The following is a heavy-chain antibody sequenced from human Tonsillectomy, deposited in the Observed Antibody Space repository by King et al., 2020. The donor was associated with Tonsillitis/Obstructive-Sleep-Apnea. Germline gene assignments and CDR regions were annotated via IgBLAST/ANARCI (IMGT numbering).Heavy chain of an antibody. D-gene: IGHD3-10*01. V-gene: IGHV3-30*04. CDR3: VSEGRGSGIQDAYGMDV. CDR1: GFTFSTYS. J-gene: IGHJ6*02. Sequence: VQLVESGGGVVQPGRSLRLSCAASGFTFSTYSIHWVRQAPGKGLEWVAVISSDGSNKYYADSVKGRFTLSRDNSKKTLYLQVNSLRPEDTAVYYCVSEGRGSGIQDAYGMDVWGQGTTVTVSS. CDR2: ISSDGSNK.